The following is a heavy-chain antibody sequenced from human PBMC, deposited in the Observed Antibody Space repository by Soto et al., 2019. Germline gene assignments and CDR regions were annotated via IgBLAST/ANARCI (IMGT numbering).Heavy chain of an antibody. D-gene: IGHD3-22*01. CDR1: GFTFSTYG. V-gene: IGHV3-30*18. Sequence: GGSLRLSCVASGFTFSTYGMHWVRQAPGKGLEWVAVISNDGTTTYFGDSVRGRFTISRDNPKNSLFLHMHSLRPEDTAVYYCAKYVYDTGWHLPFDTWGQGTLVTVSS. J-gene: IGHJ5*02. CDR3: AKYVYDTGWHLPFDT. CDR2: ISNDGTTT.